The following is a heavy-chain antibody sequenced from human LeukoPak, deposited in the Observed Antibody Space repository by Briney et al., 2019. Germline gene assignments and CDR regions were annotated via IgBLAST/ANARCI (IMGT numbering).Heavy chain of an antibody. CDR1: GFTVSSNY. CDR3: AKDLPMVPRSLAY. D-gene: IGHD3-10*01. CDR2: IYSGGST. J-gene: IGHJ4*02. V-gene: IGHV3-53*01. Sequence: GGSLRLSCAASGFTVSSNYMSWVRQAPGKGLEWVSVIYSGGSTYYADSVKGRFTISRDHSKNTLYLQMNSLRAEDTAVYYCAKDLPMVPRSLAYWGQGTLVTVSS.